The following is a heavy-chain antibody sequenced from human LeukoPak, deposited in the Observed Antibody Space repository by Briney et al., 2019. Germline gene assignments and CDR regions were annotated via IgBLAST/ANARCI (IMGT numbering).Heavy chain of an antibody. CDR2: VSSDGSYR. V-gene: IGHV3-30*04. CDR1: GFTFSSYA. Sequence: GRSLRLSCAASGFTFSSYALHWVRQAPGKGLEWVALVSSDGSYRHYPDSVKDRFTISRDNSKNTLWLQIDSLRNEDTAVYYFVRDRLRRPYYFDHWGQGTLVTVSS. D-gene: IGHD3-16*01. J-gene: IGHJ4*02. CDR3: VRDRLRRPYYFDH.